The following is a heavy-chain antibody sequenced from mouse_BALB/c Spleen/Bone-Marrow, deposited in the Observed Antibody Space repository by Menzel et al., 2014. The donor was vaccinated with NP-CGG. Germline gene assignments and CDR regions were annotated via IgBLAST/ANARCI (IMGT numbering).Heavy chain of an antibody. V-gene: IGHV5-6*01. J-gene: IGHJ4*01. Sequence: EVQVVESGGDLVKPGGSLKLSCAASGFTFSSYGMSWVRQTPDKRLEWVATINSGGVNTYYIDSVKGRFTISRDNAKSTLYLQMSSLKSEDTAMYHCARRGNWDGRAAMDYWGQGTSVTVSS. CDR3: ARRGNWDGRAAMDY. D-gene: IGHD4-1*01. CDR1: GFTFSSYG. CDR2: INSGGVNT.